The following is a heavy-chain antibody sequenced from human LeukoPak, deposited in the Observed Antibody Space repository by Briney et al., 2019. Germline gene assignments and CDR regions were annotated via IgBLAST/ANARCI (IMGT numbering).Heavy chain of an antibody. Sequence: PGRSLRLSCAASGSTFDDYAMHWVRQPPGKGLEWVAGINWNSGKIAYADSVRGRFTISRDNVKNSLFLQMDSLRPEDTAFYYCAKVRAGVPDSNSWYGFNYWGQGTLVTVSS. CDR2: INWNSGKI. V-gene: IGHV3-9*01. CDR1: GSTFDDYA. J-gene: IGHJ4*02. D-gene: IGHD6-13*01. CDR3: AKVRAGVPDSNSWYGFNY.